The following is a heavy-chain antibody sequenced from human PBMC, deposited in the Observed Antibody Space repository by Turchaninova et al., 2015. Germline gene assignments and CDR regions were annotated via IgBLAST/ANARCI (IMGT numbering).Heavy chain of an antibody. D-gene: IGHD6-19*01. CDR2: IYTSGST. J-gene: IGHJ4*02. CDR1: GASISSYY. V-gene: IGHV4-4*07. CDR3: ARDASSGWPYYFDY. Sequence: VQLQESGPGLVKPSETLSLPCTVSGASISSYYWSWIRQSAGKGLGWIRRIYTSGSTNYNPSLKSRVTISIDKSKNQFSLKLSSVTAADTAVYYCARDASSGWPYYFDYWGQGTLVTVSS.